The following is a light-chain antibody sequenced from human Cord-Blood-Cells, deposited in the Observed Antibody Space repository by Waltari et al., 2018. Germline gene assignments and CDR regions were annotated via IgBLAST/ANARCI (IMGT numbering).Light chain of an antibody. J-gene: IGLJ1*01. CDR3: CSYAGSV. CDR1: SSDVGSYNL. CDR2: EGS. V-gene: IGLV2-23*01. Sequence: QSALTQPASVSGSPGQSITISCTGTSSDVGSYNLVSWYQQHPGKAPKLMIYEGSKRPSGVSNLFSGSKSGNTASLTISGLQAEDEADYYCCSYAGSVFGTGTKVTVL.